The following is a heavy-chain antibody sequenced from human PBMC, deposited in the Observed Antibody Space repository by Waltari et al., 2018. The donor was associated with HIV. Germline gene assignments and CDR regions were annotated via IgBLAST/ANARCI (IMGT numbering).Heavy chain of an antibody. Sequence: EVQLVESGGGLVQPGRSLRLSCAASGFTFDDYAMHWVRQAPGKGLEWVSGISWNSGSRGYADSGKGRFTISRDNAKNSLYLQMNSLRAEDTALYYCAKDLAPYGSHGWSLDYWGQGTLVTVSS. D-gene: IGHD6-19*01. CDR3: AKDLAPYGSHGWSLDY. CDR1: GFTFDDYA. J-gene: IGHJ4*02. V-gene: IGHV3-9*01. CDR2: ISWNSGSR.